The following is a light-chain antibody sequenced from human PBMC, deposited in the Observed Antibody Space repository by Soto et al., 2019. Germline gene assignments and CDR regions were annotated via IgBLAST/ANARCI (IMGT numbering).Light chain of an antibody. J-gene: IGKJ5*01. CDR3: QQYNNWPPIT. CDR2: GAS. V-gene: IGKV3-15*01. Sequence: ETVMTQSPATLSVSPGERASLSFSASQSVATNLAWYQQKPGQAPRLLIYGASTRATDIPARFSGSGSGTEFTLTISSLQSEDFAVYYCQQYNNWPPITFGQGTRLEIK. CDR1: QSVATN.